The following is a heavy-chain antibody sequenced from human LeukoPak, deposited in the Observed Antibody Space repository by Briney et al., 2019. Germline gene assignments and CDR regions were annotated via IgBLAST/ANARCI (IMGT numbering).Heavy chain of an antibody. CDR2: INPNTGGT. V-gene: IGHV1-2*02. J-gene: IGHJ4*02. CDR3: ARDYYDSNGYGSFDY. Sequence: ASVKVSCKASGYTFTGYYIHWVRHAPRPGHEWMGWINPNTGGTRFEQKFHGRVTLTRDTSISTVYMELNRLTYDDTAVFYCARDYYDSNGYGSFDYWGQGTLVSVSS. CDR1: GYTFTGYY. D-gene: IGHD3-22*01.